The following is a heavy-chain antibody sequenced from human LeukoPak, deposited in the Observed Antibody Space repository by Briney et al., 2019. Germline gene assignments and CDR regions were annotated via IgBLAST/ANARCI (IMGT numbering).Heavy chain of an antibody. J-gene: IGHJ6*03. CDR3: ARYGYSYGLGFYYYYYMDV. D-gene: IGHD5-18*01. V-gene: IGHV1-18*01. CDR1: GHTFTSYG. CDR2: ISAYNGNT. Sequence: GASVKVSCKASGHTFTSYGISWVRQAPGQGLEWMGWISAYNGNTNYAQKLQGRVTMTTDTSTSTAYMELRSLRSDDTAVYYCARYGYSYGLGFYYYYYMDVWGKGTTVTISS.